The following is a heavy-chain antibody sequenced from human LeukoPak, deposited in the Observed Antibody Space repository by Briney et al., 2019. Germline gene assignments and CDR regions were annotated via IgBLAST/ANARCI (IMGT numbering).Heavy chain of an antibody. V-gene: IGHV3-7*01. CDR2: IKQDGSEK. D-gene: IGHD3-22*01. Sequence: PGGSLRLSCAASGFTFSSYWMSWVRQAPGKGLEWVANIKQDGSEKYYEDSVKGRFTISRDNAKNSLYLQMNSLRAEDTAVYYCAREGVRGKYYYDSSGYLDYWGQGTLVTVSS. CDR1: GFTFSSYW. J-gene: IGHJ4*02. CDR3: AREGVRGKYYYDSSGYLDY.